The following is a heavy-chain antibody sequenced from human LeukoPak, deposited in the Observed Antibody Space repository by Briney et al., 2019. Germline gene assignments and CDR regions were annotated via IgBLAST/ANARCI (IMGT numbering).Heavy chain of an antibody. J-gene: IGHJ4*02. Sequence: SGTLSLTCAVYGGSFSGYYWSWIRQPPGKGLEWIGEINHSGSTNYNPSLKSRVTISVDTSKNQFSLKLSSVTAADTAVYYCARGSNYYDSSGIDYWGQGTLVTVSS. V-gene: IGHV4-34*01. CDR1: GGSFSGYY. D-gene: IGHD3-22*01. CDR3: ARGSNYYDSSGIDY. CDR2: INHSGST.